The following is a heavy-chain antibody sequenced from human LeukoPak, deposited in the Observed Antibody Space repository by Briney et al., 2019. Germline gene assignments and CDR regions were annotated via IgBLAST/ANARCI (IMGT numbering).Heavy chain of an antibody. CDR1: GFTFSSYG. V-gene: IGHV3-33*01. CDR2: IWFDGSNK. Sequence: GGSLRLPCAASGFTFSSYGMHWVRQAPGKGLEWVAVIWFDGSNKYYADSVKGRFTISRDNSKNTLYLQMNSLRAEDTAVYYCARGHIRISEGLDYWGQGTLVTVSS. J-gene: IGHJ4*02. CDR3: ARGHIRISEGLDY. D-gene: IGHD2/OR15-2a*01.